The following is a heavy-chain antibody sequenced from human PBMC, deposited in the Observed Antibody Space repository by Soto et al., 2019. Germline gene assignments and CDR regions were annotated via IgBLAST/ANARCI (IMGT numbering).Heavy chain of an antibody. J-gene: IGHJ4*02. V-gene: IGHV1-46*01. CDR2: INPNGGST. CDR3: ARGLYSGDK. Sequence: QVRLVQSGAEVKKPGASVKVSCKASGYIFTNYYIHWVRQAPGQGLEWMAIINPNGGSTNCAQEFQGRITLTRDTSTSTVYMDLSSLTSEDTAVYYCARGLYSGDKWGQGTRVTVSS. D-gene: IGHD2-21*01. CDR1: GYIFTNYY.